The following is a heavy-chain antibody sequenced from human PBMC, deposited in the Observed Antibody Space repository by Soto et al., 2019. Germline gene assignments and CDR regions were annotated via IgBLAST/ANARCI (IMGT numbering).Heavy chain of an antibody. CDR3: AKDLGHGGRGAFDI. Sequence: QVQLVESGGGVVQPGRSLRLSCAASGFTFSSYGMHWVRQAPGMGLEWVALISYDGSNKYYADSVKGRFTISRDNSKNTLYLQMNSLGTEDTAVYYCAKDLGHGGRGAFDIWGQGTMVTVSS. D-gene: IGHD7-27*01. V-gene: IGHV3-30*18. J-gene: IGHJ3*02. CDR1: GFTFSSYG. CDR2: ISYDGSNK.